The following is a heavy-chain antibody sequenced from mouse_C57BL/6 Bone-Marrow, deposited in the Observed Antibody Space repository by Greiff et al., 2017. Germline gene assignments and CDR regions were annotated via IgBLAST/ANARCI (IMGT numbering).Heavy chain of an antibody. CDR3: ARWWLRFAY. Sequence: VQLQQSGAELARPGASVKLSCKASGYTFTSYGLSWVKQRTGPCLDRIVDIYPRSGNTYFNEKFKGKATLTADKSSSKAYMELRRLTSEDSAVYFCARWWLRFAYWGQGTLVTVSA. CDR2: IYPRSGNT. J-gene: IGHJ3*01. CDR1: GYTFTSYG. V-gene: IGHV1-81*01. D-gene: IGHD1-1*02.